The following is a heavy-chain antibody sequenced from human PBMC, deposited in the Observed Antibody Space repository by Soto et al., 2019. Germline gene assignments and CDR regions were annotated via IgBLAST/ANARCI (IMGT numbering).Heavy chain of an antibody. J-gene: IGHJ4*02. CDR3: AKGKGIGATRDGANS. Sequence: EVQVLESGGGLVQPGWSLRLSCAGSGFTFSKYGMNWVRQAPGQGLEWVSGVRSDEDTTYNAESVKGRFTVSRDTSKNTVYLQMNSLRVEDTAVYYCAKGKGIGATRDGANSWGQGTLVTVS. D-gene: IGHD1-26*01. CDR2: VRSDEDTT. V-gene: IGHV3-23*01. CDR1: GFTFSKYG.